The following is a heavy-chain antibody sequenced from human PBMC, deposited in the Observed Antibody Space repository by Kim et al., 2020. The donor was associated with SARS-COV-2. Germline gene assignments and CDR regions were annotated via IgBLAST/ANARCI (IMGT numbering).Heavy chain of an antibody. Sequence: SETLSLTCAVSGGSISSSNWWSWVRQPPGKGLEWIGEIYHSGSTNYNPSLKSRVTISVDKSKNQFSLKLSSVTAADTAVYYCARAYYYDSSGYYPRAFDIWGQGTMVTVSS. J-gene: IGHJ3*02. CDR3: ARAYYYDSSGYYPRAFDI. D-gene: IGHD3-22*01. CDR2: IYHSGST. CDR1: GGSISSSNW. V-gene: IGHV4-4*02.